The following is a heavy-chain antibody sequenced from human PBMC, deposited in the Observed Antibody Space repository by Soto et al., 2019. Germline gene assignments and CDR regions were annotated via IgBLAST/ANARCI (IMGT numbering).Heavy chain of an antibody. CDR1: RYTFTAYD. V-gene: IGHV1-2*02. J-gene: IGHJ5*02. CDR2: IKPDSGGT. D-gene: IGHD2-2*01. CDR3: AKSSSTWLSEIKFGP. Sequence: APVKGSCKASRYTFTAYDRYWVRQAPGQGLEWMGWIKPDSGGTNYAQNFQGRVTMTRDPSINTAYMELTNLISDDTTVYYCAKSSSTWLSEIKFGPWGQGARVTVSS.